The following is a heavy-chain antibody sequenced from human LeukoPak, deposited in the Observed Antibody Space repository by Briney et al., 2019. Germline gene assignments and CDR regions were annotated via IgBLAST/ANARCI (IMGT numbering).Heavy chain of an antibody. CDR2: IIHDGST. CDR1: GGSFNGYY. Sequence: KPSETLSLTCAVFGGSFNGYYWTWIRQSPGKGLEWIGEIIHDGSTNYNPSLKSRVNMSIDTSKNQFSLKLTSVTAADTAVYYCARQTGSGLFILPGGQGTLVTVSS. CDR3: ARQTGSGLFILP. D-gene: IGHD3/OR15-3a*01. V-gene: IGHV4-34*12. J-gene: IGHJ4*02.